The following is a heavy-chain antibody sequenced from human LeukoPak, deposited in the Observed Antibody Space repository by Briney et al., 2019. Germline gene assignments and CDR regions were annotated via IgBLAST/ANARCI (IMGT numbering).Heavy chain of an antibody. CDR1: GFTFSSYA. Sequence: AGGSLRLSCAASGFTFSSYAMHWVRQAPGTGLEWVALISYDGSNKYYADSVKGRFTISRDNSKNTLYLQMNSLRAEDTAVYYRAKGVLNGDYFDYWGQGTLVTVSS. CDR3: AKGVLNGDYFDY. D-gene: IGHD4-17*01. V-gene: IGHV3-30*04. CDR2: ISYDGSNK. J-gene: IGHJ4*02.